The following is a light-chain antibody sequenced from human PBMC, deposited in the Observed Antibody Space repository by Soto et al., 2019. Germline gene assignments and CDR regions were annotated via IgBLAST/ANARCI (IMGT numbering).Light chain of an antibody. CDR2: EGR. CDR3: SLFASAYTFV. CDR1: SSYVGAYNL. V-gene: IGLV2-14*02. Sequence: QSVLTQPASVSGSPGQSITISCTGTSSYVGAYNLVSWYQQHPGKAPKLLLYEGRKRPSGVSDRFSGSNSVNTASLTISGLQTHDEADYYCSLFASAYTFVFGTGTKVTVL. J-gene: IGLJ1*01.